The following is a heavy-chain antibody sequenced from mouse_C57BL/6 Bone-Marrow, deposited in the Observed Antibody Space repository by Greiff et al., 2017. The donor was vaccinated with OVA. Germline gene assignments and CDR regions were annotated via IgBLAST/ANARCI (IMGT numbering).Heavy chain of an antibody. V-gene: IGHV1-5*01. Sequence: EVQLQQSGTVLARPGASVKMSCKTSGYTFTSYWMHWVKQRPGQGPEWIGAIYPGNSDTSYNQKFKGKAKLTAVTSASTAYMELSSLTNEDSAVYYCTGDYYGSSSYYFDYWGQGTTLTVSS. J-gene: IGHJ2*01. CDR3: TGDYYGSSSYYFDY. CDR1: GYTFTSYW. CDR2: IYPGNSDT. D-gene: IGHD1-1*01.